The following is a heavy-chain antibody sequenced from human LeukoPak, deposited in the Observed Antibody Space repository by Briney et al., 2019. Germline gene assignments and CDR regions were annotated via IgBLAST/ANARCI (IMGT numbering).Heavy chain of an antibody. D-gene: IGHD3-22*01. CDR2: IIPIFGTA. Sequence: ASVKVSCKASGGTFSSYAISWVRQAPRQGLEWMGGIIPIFGTANYAQKFQGRVTITTDESTSTAYMELSSLRSEDTAVYYCARDGHLRYDYYDSSGDHYFDYWGQGTLVTVSS. J-gene: IGHJ4*02. CDR3: ARDGHLRYDYYDSSGDHYFDY. V-gene: IGHV1-69*05. CDR1: GGTFSSYA.